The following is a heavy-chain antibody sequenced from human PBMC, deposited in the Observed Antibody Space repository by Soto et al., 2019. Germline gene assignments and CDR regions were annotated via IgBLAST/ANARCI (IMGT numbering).Heavy chain of an antibody. J-gene: IGHJ4*02. CDR3: ARGRGPITIFGVVFGGRFDY. CDR2: INHSGST. Sequence: SETLSLTCAVYGGSFSGYYWSWIRQPPGKGLEWIGEINHSGSTNYNPSLKSRVTISVDTSKNQFSLKLGSVTAADTAVYYCARGRGPITIFGVVFGGRFDYWGQGTLVTVSS. D-gene: IGHD3-3*01. CDR1: GGSFSGYY. V-gene: IGHV4-34*01.